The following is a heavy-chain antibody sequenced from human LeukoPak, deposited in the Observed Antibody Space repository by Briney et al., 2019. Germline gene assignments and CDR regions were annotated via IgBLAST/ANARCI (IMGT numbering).Heavy chain of an antibody. J-gene: IGHJ4*02. V-gene: IGHV3-66*01. CDR1: GFTVSSNY. CDR3: ARASQWLAFDC. CDR2: IYNGDNT. D-gene: IGHD6-19*01. Sequence: GGSLRLSCAASGFTVSSNYMTWVRQAPGKGLEWVSVIYNGDNTNYADSVKGRFTISRDSSKNTLLLQMNSLRGEDAAVYYCARASQWLAFDCWGQGTLVTVSS.